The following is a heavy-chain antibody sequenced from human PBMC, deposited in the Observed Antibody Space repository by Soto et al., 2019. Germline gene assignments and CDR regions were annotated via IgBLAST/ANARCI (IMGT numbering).Heavy chain of an antibody. CDR3: AKDYGDFEFIDY. CDR2: IYHSGST. Sequence: SETLSLTCAVSGYSISSGYYWGWIRQSPGKGLEWIGSIYHSGSTYYNPSLKSRVTIPVDTSKNQFSLKLSSVTAADTAVYYCAKDYGDFEFIDYWGQGTLVTVSS. J-gene: IGHJ4*02. CDR1: GYSISSGYY. D-gene: IGHD4-17*01. V-gene: IGHV4-38-2*02.